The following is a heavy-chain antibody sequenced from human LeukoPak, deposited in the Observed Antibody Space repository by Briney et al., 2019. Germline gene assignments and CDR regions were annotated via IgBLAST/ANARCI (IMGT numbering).Heavy chain of an antibody. CDR1: GYTFTGYY. V-gene: IGHV1-69*13. CDR2: IIPIFGTA. CDR3: ARGRSGSYYYGSQPIDH. J-gene: IGHJ4*02. D-gene: IGHD1-26*01. Sequence: SVKVSCKASGYTFTGYYMHWVRQAPGRGLEWMGGIIPIFGTANYAQKFQGRVTITADESTSTAYMELSSLRSEDTAVYYCARGRSGSYYYGSQPIDHWGQGTLVTVSS.